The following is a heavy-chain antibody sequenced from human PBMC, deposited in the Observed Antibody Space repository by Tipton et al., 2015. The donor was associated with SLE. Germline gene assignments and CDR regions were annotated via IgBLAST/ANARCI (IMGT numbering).Heavy chain of an antibody. D-gene: IGHD2-8*02. CDR2: VYDSGST. CDR1: GGSMIAYY. V-gene: IGHV4-59*12. J-gene: IGHJ2*01. Sequence: TLSLTCTVSGGSMIAYYWSWIRQSPGKGLEWIGCVYDSGSTNYNPSLKSRVTVSIDTSKNQFSLTLSSVTAADTAVYYCARRGSLGFCSGGICFDWYFDLWGRGTLVTVSS. CDR3: ARRGSLGFCSGGICFDWYFDL.